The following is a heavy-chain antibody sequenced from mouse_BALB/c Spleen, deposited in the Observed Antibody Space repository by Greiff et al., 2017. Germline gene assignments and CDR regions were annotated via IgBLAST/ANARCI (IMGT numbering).Heavy chain of an antibody. CDR3: ARSRYYGNYDAMDY. V-gene: IGHV5-17*02. Sequence: EVHLVESGGGLVQPGGSRKLSCAASGFTFTSFGMHWVRQAPEKGLEWVAYISSGSSTIYYADTVKGRFTISRDNPKNTLFLQMTSLRSEDTAMYYCARSRYYGNYDAMDYWGQGTSVTVSS. CDR1: GFTFTSFG. J-gene: IGHJ4*01. CDR2: ISSGSSTI. D-gene: IGHD2-1*01.